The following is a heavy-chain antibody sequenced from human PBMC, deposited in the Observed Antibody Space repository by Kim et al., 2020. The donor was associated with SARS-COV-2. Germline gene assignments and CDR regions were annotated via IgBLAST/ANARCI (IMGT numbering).Heavy chain of an antibody. CDR2: INHSGST. Sequence: SETLSLTCAVYGGSFSGYYWSWIRQPPGKGLEWIGEINHSGSTNYNPSLKSRVTISVDTSKNQFSLKLSSVTAADTAVYYCARGHGITMVRESRIPYRRVSAFDIWGQGTMVTVSS. D-gene: IGHD3-10*01. CDR1: GGSFSGYY. J-gene: IGHJ3*02. V-gene: IGHV4-34*01. CDR3: ARGHGITMVRESRIPYRRVSAFDI.